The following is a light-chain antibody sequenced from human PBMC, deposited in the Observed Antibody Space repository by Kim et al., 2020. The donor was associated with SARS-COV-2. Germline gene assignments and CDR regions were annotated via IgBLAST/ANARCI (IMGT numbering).Light chain of an antibody. J-gene: IGLJ2*01. CDR3: QSYDSSNHVV. CDR2: EDN. CDR1: SGSIASNY. V-gene: IGLV6-57*02. Sequence: KTVTITCTGSSGSIASNYVQWYQQRPGSAPTTVIYEDNQRPSGVPDRFPGSINSSSNSASLTISGLKTEDEAYYYCQSYDSSNHVVFGGGTKLTVL.